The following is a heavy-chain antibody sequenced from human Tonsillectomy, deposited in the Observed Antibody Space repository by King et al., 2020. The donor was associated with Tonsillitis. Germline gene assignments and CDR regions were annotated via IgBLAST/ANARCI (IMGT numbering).Heavy chain of an antibody. CDR1: GFTFSSFA. CDR3: TSLIDD. J-gene: IGHJ4*02. V-gene: IGHV3-30*04. Sequence: VQLVGSGGGVVQPGTSLRLSCAASGFTFSSFAMHWVRPAPGKGLEWVAFIKYDGTKIDYAESVKGRFTISRDNVKDTLYLQMNGLRPEDTGLYSCTSLIDDWGRRTLVTVSS. CDR2: IKYDGTKI.